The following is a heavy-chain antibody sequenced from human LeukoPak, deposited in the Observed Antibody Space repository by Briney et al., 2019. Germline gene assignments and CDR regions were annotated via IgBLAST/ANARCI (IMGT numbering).Heavy chain of an antibody. CDR2: INHSGSA. Sequence: SQTLSLTCAVYGGSFSGYYWSWIRQPPGKGLEWIGEINHSGSANYNPSLKSRVTISVDTSKNQFSLKLSSVTAADTAVYYCARELYSSGYHDAFDIWGQGTMVTVSS. CDR1: GGSFSGYY. D-gene: IGHD3-22*01. CDR3: ARELYSSGYHDAFDI. J-gene: IGHJ3*02. V-gene: IGHV4-34*01.